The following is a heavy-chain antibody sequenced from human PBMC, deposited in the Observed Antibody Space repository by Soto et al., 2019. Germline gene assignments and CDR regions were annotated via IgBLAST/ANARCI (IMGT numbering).Heavy chain of an antibody. V-gene: IGHV1-69*12. CDR2: IIPIFGTA. Sequence: QVQLVQSGAEVKKPGSSVKVSCKASGGTFSSYAISWVRQAPGQGLEWMGGIIPIFGTANYAQKFQGRVTITADESTSTAYMELSSLRSEDTAVYYCARRGEGYCSGGSCYRGRAYYYYGMDVWGQGTTVTVSS. D-gene: IGHD2-15*01. CDR1: GGTFSSYA. CDR3: ARRGEGYCSGGSCYRGRAYYYYGMDV. J-gene: IGHJ6*02.